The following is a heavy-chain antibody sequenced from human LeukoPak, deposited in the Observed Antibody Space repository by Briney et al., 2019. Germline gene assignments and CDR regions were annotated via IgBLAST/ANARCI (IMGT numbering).Heavy chain of an antibody. Sequence: PSETLSLTCTVSGVSISSYYWSWIRQPPGKGLEWIGYIYYSGSTNYNPSLKSRVTISVDTSKNQFSLKLSSVTAADTAVYYCARLVLTMGRENWFDPWGQGTLVTVSS. CDR1: GVSISSYY. D-gene: IGHD3-10*01. J-gene: IGHJ5*02. V-gene: IGHV4-59*08. CDR2: IYYSGST. CDR3: ARLVLTMGRENWFDP.